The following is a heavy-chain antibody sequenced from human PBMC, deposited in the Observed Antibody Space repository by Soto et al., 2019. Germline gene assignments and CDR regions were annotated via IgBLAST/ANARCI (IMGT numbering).Heavy chain of an antibody. Sequence: PGGSLRLSCAASGFTFSNYGMHWVRQAPGKGLEWVAVISYDGSNKYYTDSVKGRFTISRDNAKNSLYLQMNSLRAEDTALYYCARVPPGGYSGYDSAFDIWGQGTMVTVSS. J-gene: IGHJ3*02. CDR2: ISYDGSNK. CDR1: GFTFSNYG. V-gene: IGHV3-30*03. D-gene: IGHD5-12*01. CDR3: ARVPPGGYSGYDSAFDI.